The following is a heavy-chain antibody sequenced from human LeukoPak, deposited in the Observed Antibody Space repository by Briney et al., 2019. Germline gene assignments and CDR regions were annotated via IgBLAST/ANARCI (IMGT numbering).Heavy chain of an antibody. CDR2: INHSGST. V-gene: IGHV4-34*01. Sequence: PSETLSLTCAVYGGSFSGYYWSWIRQPPGKGLEWIGEINHSGSTNYNPSLKSRVTISVDTSKNQFSLKLSSVTAADTAVYYCAREEGYNWNYVGWFDPWGQGTLVTVSS. CDR1: GGSFSGYY. D-gene: IGHD1-7*01. J-gene: IGHJ5*02. CDR3: AREEGYNWNYVGWFDP.